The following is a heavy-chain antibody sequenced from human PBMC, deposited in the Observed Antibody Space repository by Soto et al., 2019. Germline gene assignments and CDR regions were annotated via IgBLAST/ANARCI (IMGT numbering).Heavy chain of an antibody. V-gene: IGHV3-23*01. CDR3: AKETLGYCSSGSCRIDY. D-gene: IGHD2-15*01. CDR1: GFTFSTYW. CDR2: ISGSGDST. J-gene: IGHJ4*02. Sequence: GGSLRLSCAASGFTFSTYWMHWVRQVPGKGLEWVSTISGSGDSTYYADSVRGRFTISRDNSKNTLYLQMNSLRAEDTAVYYCAKETLGYCSSGSCRIDYWGQGTLVTVSS.